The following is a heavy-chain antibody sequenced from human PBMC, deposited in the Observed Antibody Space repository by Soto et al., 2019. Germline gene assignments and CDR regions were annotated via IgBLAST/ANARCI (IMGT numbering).Heavy chain of an antibody. Sequence: GASVKVSCKASGYTFTSYYMHWVRQAPGQGLEWMGIINPSGGSTSYAQKFQGRVTMTRDTSTSTVYMERSSLRSEGTAVYYCARDWSITMIVVVNGYGMDVWGQGTTVTVSS. D-gene: IGHD3-22*01. J-gene: IGHJ6*01. CDR2: INPSGGST. V-gene: IGHV1-46*01. CDR1: GYTFTSYY. CDR3: ARDWSITMIVVVNGYGMDV.